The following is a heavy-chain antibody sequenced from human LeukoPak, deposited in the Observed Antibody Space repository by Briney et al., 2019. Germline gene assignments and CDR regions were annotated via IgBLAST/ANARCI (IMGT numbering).Heavy chain of an antibody. J-gene: IGHJ4*02. CDR3: ATAAGTGFYGY. V-gene: IGHV4-61*01. CDR1: GGPVSSGSYY. D-gene: IGHD6-13*01. Sequence: PSETLSLTCTVSGGPVSSGSYYWSWIRQPPGKGLEWIGYIYYSGSTNYNPSLKSRVTISVDTSKNQFSLKLSSVTAADTAVYYCATAAGTGFYGYWGQGTLVTVSS. CDR2: IYYSGST.